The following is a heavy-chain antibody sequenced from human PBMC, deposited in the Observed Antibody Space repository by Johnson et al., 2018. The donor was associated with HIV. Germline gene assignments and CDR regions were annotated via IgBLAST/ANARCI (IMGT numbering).Heavy chain of an antibody. CDR3: ASGGWLDDAFDF. D-gene: IGHD6-19*01. CDR1: GFTFSSYD. J-gene: IGHJ3*01. Sequence: MQLVESGGGLVQPGGSLRLSCAASGFTFSSYDMHWVRQATGKGLEWVSAIGTAGDTYYPGSVKGRFTISRENAKNTLYLQMNSLRAEDTAVYYCASGGWLDDAFDFWGQGTMVTVSS. CDR2: IGTAGDT. V-gene: IGHV3-13*01.